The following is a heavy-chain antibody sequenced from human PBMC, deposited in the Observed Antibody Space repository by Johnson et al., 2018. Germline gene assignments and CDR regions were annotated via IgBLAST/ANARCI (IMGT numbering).Heavy chain of an antibody. Sequence: QVQLQESGPGLVKPSQTLSLTCTVSGGSISSGSYYWSWIRQPAGKGLEWIGYIYYSGSTNYNPSLKSRVTISVDTSKNQFSLKLSSVTAADTAVYYCGRVRDYYYGSGSYYYGMDVGGQGTTVTVSS. CDR3: GRVRDYYYGSGSYYYGMDV. D-gene: IGHD3-10*01. CDR1: GGSISSGSYY. J-gene: IGHJ6*02. CDR2: IYYSGST. V-gene: IGHV4-61*10.